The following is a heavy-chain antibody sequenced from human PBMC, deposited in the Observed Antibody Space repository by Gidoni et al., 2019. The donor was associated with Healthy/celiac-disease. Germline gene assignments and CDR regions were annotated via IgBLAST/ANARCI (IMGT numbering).Heavy chain of an antibody. Sequence: EVQLLESGGGLVQPGGSLRLPCAASGFTFSSYAMSWVRQAAGKGLEWVSAISGSGGSTYYADSVKGRFTISRDNSKNTLYLQMNSLRAEDTAVYYCAKDLGIVVVIPPSDYWGQGTLVTVSS. CDR2: ISGSGGST. CDR3: AKDLGIVVVIPPSDY. D-gene: IGHD3-22*01. CDR1: GFTFSSYA. J-gene: IGHJ4*02. V-gene: IGHV3-23*01.